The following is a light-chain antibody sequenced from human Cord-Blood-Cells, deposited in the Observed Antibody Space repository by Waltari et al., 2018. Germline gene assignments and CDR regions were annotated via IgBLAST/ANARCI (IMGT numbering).Light chain of an antibody. CDR1: QSISSY. J-gene: IGKJ3*01. CDR2: AAS. V-gene: IGKV1-39*01. Sequence: DIQMTQSPSSLSASVGDRVTITCRASQSISSYLNRYQQKPGKAPKLLIYAASSLQSGVPSRFSGSGSGTDFTLTIRSLQPEDFATYYCQQSYSTPPFFGPGTKVDI. CDR3: QQSYSTPPF.